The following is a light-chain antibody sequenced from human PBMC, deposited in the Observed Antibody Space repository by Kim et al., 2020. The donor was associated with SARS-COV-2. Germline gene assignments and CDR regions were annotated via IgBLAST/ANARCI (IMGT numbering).Light chain of an antibody. V-gene: IGKV3D-20*02. CDR3: QQRSNWPLT. CDR2: GAS. J-gene: IGKJ4*01. CDR1: QSVSGSY. Sequence: SPGERATLYCWASQSVSGSYLAWYQQRPGQAPRLLIYGASRRATGIPDRFSGSGSGTDFTLTISSLEPEDFAVYYCQQRSNWPLTFGGGTKVDIK.